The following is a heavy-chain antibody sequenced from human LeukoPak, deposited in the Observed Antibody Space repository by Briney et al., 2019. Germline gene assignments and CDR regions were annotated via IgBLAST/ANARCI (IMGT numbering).Heavy chain of an antibody. CDR1: GFTFSSYE. J-gene: IGHJ3*02. Sequence: GGSLRLSCAASGFTFSSYEMNWVRQAPGKGLEWVSYISSSGSTIYYADSVKGRFTISRDNSKNTMYLQMNSLRAEDTAMYYCARAPMSYDSSGFGGAFDIWGQGTMVTVSS. V-gene: IGHV3-48*03. CDR2: ISSSGSTI. CDR3: ARAPMSYDSSGFGGAFDI. D-gene: IGHD3-22*01.